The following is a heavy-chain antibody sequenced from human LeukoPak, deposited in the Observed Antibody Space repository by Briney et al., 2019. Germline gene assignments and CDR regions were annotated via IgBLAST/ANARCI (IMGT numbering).Heavy chain of an antibody. V-gene: IGHV4-4*07. D-gene: IGHD2-15*01. J-gene: IGHJ5*02. CDR3: ARDRNCSGSSCYANWFDP. Sequence: SETLTLTCTASGGTISSYYWSWIRQPAGRGLEWIGRIYTSGSTNYNPSLKSRVTMSVDTSKNQFSLKLSSVTAADTAVYYCARDRNCSGSSCYANWFDPWGQGTLVTVSS. CDR2: IYTSGST. CDR1: GGTISSYY.